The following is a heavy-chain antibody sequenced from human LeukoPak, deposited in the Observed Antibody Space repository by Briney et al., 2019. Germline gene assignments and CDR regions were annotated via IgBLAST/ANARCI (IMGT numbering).Heavy chain of an antibody. V-gene: IGHV3-30*03. J-gene: IGHJ4*02. CDR3: ARMASMDRAYLGFDY. D-gene: IGHD3-10*01. CDR1: GFTFSNYG. CDR2: ISYHGSDK. Sequence: GGSLRLSCAASGFTFSNYGMHWVRQAPGKGLEWVAVISYHGSDKYFADSVKGRFTISRDNSKNTLYLQMNSLRAEDTAVYYCARMASMDRAYLGFDYWGQGTLVTVSS.